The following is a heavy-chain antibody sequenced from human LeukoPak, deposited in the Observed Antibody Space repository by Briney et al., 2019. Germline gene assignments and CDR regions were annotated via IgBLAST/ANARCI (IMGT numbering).Heavy chain of an antibody. CDR3: ASGTYYDILTGLVFDR. V-gene: IGHV3-21*01. Sequence: GGSLRLSCAVSGFSFSSYSMNWVRLPPGKGLEWVSSISSSSSYIYYSDSVKDRFTISRDNAKNSLYLQMNSLRAEDTAVYYCASGTYYDILTGLVFDRWGQGTLVTVSS. CDR2: ISSSSSYI. J-gene: IGHJ5*02. CDR1: GFSFSSYS. D-gene: IGHD3-9*01.